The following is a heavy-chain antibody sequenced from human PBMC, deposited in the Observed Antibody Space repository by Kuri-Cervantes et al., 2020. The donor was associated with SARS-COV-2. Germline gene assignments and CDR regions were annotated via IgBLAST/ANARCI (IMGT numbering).Heavy chain of an antibody. CDR3: ARGLMVAAGYYFDY. CDR2: ISYDGSNK. Sequence: GGSLRLSCAASGFTFSSYGMHWVRQAPGKGLEWVAVISYDGSNKYYADSVKGRFTISRDNAKNSLYLQMNSLRDEDTAVYYCARGLMVAAGYYFDYWGQGTLVTVSS. V-gene: IGHV3-30*03. J-gene: IGHJ4*02. CDR1: GFTFSSYG. D-gene: IGHD4/OR15-4a*01.